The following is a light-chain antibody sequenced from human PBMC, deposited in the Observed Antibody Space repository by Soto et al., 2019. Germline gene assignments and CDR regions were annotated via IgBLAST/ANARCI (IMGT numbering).Light chain of an antibody. CDR2: EVS. CDR1: SSDVGGYNY. V-gene: IGLV2-8*01. CDR3: SSYAGSNKLGV. Sequence: QSVLTQPPSASRSPGQSVTISCTGTSSDVGGYNYVSWYQQHPGKAPKLMIYEVSKRPSGVPDRFSGSKSGNTASLTVSGLQAEDEADYYCSSYAGSNKLGVFGTGTKVTLL. J-gene: IGLJ1*01.